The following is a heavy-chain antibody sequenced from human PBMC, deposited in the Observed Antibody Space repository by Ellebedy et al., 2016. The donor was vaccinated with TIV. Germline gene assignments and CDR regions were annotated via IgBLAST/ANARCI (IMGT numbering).Heavy chain of an antibody. V-gene: IGHV4-59*02. CDR2: IYDSGST. J-gene: IGHJ4*02. Sequence: SETLSLXXTVSGASVSSGYWSWIRQPPGKGLQWIGYIYDSGSTNYSPSLKSRVTISVDTSKNHFSLMMRSMTAADTAVYYCARALDYTADFDYWGQGTLVTVSS. CDR1: GASVSSGY. D-gene: IGHD4-11*01. CDR3: ARALDYTADFDY.